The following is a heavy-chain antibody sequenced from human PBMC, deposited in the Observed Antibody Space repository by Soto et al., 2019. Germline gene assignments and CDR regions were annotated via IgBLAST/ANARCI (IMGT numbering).Heavy chain of an antibody. D-gene: IGHD2-2*01. CDR2: IFWDEDR. Sequence: QITLKESGPPLVKPTQTLTLTCTLSGLSLNTRGVGVGWIRQPPGKALEWLALIFWDEDRRYSPSLRSRLTITKDTSENRVVLTLANVDPTDTGTYFCARTTWDTSRGWFDPWGQGTQVTVSS. J-gene: IGHJ5*02. V-gene: IGHV2-5*02. CDR1: GLSLNTRGVG. CDR3: ARTTWDTSRGWFDP.